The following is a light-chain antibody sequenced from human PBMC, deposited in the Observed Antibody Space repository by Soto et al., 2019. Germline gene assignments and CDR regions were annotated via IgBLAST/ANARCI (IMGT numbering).Light chain of an antibody. CDR2: GAS. Sequence: EIVLTQSPDTLSLSPGERATLSCRASQSVRSSDLAWYQQKPGQAPRLLIYGASNRATGIPGRFSGSGSGSDFTLTISGLDSEDLAVYYCQHSRASPASPALTFGGGTKVEI. CDR1: QSVRSSD. CDR3: QHSRASPASPALT. V-gene: IGKV3-20*01. J-gene: IGKJ4*01.